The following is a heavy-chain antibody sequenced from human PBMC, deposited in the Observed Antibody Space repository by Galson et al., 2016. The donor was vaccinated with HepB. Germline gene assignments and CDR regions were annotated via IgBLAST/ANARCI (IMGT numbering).Heavy chain of an antibody. CDR1: GYAFSNYG. V-gene: IGHV1-18*01. J-gene: IGHJ6*02. D-gene: IGHD1-26*01. Sequence: SVKVSCKASGYAFSNYGVTWVRQAPGQGLEWMGRISAYNGQTNYAQKLQDRVTMTIDTSRSTAYMEVRSLRSDDTAVYYCARDKWETLRFYYGLDVWGQGTTGTVS. CDR3: ARDKWETLRFYYGLDV. CDR2: ISAYNGQT.